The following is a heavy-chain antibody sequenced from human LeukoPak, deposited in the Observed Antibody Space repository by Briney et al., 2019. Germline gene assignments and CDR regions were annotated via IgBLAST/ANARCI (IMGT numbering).Heavy chain of an antibody. Sequence: GGSLRLSCAASGFTFSNAWMNWVRQTPGTGLEWVGLIKSKTDGGTIDYAAPVKGRFTISRDDSKNTLYLQMNSLKTEDTAVYYCTTERSGGFPYWGQGALVTVSS. D-gene: IGHD1-26*01. V-gene: IGHV3-15*01. CDR3: TTERSGGFPY. CDR1: GFTFSNAW. J-gene: IGHJ4*02. CDR2: IKSKTDGGTI.